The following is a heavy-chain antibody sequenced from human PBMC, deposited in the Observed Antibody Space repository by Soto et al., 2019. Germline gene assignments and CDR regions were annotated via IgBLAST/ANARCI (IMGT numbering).Heavy chain of an antibody. CDR1: GFTFSSHW. V-gene: IGHV3-74*01. CDR2: INIDGSST. CDR3: ARESLRSSGYYYFDY. D-gene: IGHD6-19*01. Sequence: GGSLRLSCAAPGFTFSSHWMHWVRQAPGTGLVWVSRINIDGSSTTYADSVKGRFTVSRDNAKNTLYLQMNSLRAEDTAVFFCARESLRSSGYYYFDYWGQGTLVTVSS. J-gene: IGHJ4*02.